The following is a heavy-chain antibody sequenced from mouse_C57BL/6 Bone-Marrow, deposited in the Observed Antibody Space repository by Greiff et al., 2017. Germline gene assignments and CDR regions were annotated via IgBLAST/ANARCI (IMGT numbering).Heavy chain of an antibody. CDR3: TRGRITTVVASSYWYFDV. CDR1: GYTFTDYE. D-gene: IGHD1-1*01. Sequence: VQLQQSGAELVRPGASVTLSCKASGYTFTDYEMHWVKQTPVHGLEWIGAIDPETGGTAYNQKFKGKAILTADKSSSTAYMELRSLTSEDSAVYYCTRGRITTVVASSYWYFDVWGTGTTVTVSS. J-gene: IGHJ1*03. CDR2: IDPETGGT. V-gene: IGHV1-15*01.